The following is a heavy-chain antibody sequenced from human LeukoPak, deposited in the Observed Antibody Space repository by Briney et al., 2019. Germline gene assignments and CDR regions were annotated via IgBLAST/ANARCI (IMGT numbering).Heavy chain of an antibody. V-gene: IGHV4-59*13. J-gene: IGHJ6*02. CDR2: IYYSGMT. CDR3: ARSYDSRGYYYGMDV. D-gene: IGHD3-22*01. Sequence: PSETLSLTCSVSGGSISSYYGAWIRQPPGKGLEWIGYIYYSGMTGYNPSLKSRVTISVDTSKNQFSLKLTSVTAADTAVYYCARSYDSRGYYYGMDVWGQGTTVTVSS. CDR1: GGSISSYY.